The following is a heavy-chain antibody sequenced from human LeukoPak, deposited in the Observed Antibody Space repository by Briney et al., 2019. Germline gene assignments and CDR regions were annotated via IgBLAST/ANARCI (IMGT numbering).Heavy chain of an antibody. CDR2: IYSGGST. V-gene: IGHV3-53*01. Sequence: GGSLRLSCTASGFTVSSNYMSWVRQAPGKGLEWVSVIYSGGSTYYADSVRGRFTISRDNSKNTLYLQMNSLRAEDTAVYYCARSVDSSGYLHWYFDLWGRGTLVTVSS. J-gene: IGHJ2*01. CDR1: GFTVSSNY. CDR3: ARSVDSSGYLHWYFDL. D-gene: IGHD3-22*01.